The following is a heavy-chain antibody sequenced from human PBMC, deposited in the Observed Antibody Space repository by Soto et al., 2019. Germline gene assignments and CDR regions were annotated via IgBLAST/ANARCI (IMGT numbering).Heavy chain of an antibody. D-gene: IGHD3-22*01. J-gene: IGHJ4*02. V-gene: IGHV1-46*01. CDR1: GYTFTSYY. CDR3: ARDVVWNYYDSSGVGY. CDR2: INPSGGST. Sequence: QVQLVQSGAEVKKPGASVKVSCKASGYTFTSYYMHWVRQAPGQGLEWMGIINPSGGSTSYAQKFRGRLTMTRDTSTRAVYMELSSLRSADTAVYYCARDVVWNYYDSSGVGYWGQGTLVTVSS.